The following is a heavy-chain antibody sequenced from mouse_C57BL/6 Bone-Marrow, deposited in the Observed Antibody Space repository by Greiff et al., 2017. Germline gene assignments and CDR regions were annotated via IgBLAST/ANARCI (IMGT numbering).Heavy chain of an antibody. CDR3: AREGNYYGRGY. V-gene: IGHV3-6*01. Sequence: EVHLVESGPGLVKPSQSLSLTCSVTGYSITSGYYWNWIRQFPGNKLEWMGYISYDGSNNYNPSLKNRISITRDTSKNQFFLKLNSVTTEDTATYYCAREGNYYGRGYWGQGTLVTVSA. CDR1: GYSITSGYY. J-gene: IGHJ3*01. CDR2: ISYDGSN. D-gene: IGHD1-1*01.